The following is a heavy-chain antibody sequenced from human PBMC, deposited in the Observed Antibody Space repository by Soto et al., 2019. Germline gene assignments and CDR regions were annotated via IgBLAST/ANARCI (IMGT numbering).Heavy chain of an antibody. J-gene: IGHJ4*02. CDR3: ARVAGFYYDSSGLISQVFDY. V-gene: IGHV3-13*01. CDR1: GFTFSSYD. D-gene: IGHD3-22*01. CDR2: IGTAGDT. Sequence: GGSVRLSCAASGFTFSSYDMHWVRQATGKGLEWVSAIGTAGDTYYPGSVKGRFTISRENAKNSLYLQMNSLRAEDTAVYYCARVAGFYYDSSGLISQVFDYWGQGTLVTVSS.